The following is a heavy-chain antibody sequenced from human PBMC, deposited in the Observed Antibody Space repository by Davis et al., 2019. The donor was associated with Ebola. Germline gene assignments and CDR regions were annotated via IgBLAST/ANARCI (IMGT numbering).Heavy chain of an antibody. J-gene: IGHJ4*02. CDR2: LGLSADT. V-gene: IGHV3-23*01. CDR1: GFVFSSYV. Sequence: GESLKISCAASGFVFSSYVMSWVRRAPGKGLEWVSTLGLSADTYYADSVKGRFTISRDNSKNTLYLQMNSLRAEDTAVYYCAKDYMDYWGQGTLVTVSS. CDR3: AKDYMDY.